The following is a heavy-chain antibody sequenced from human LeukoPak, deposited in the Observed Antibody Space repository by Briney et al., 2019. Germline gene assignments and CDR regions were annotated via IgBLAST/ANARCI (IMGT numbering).Heavy chain of an antibody. D-gene: IGHD4-17*01. V-gene: IGHV4-4*07. CDR2: IYTSGST. J-gene: IGHJ4*02. Sequence: SETLSLTCTVSGGSISSYYWSWIRQPAGKGLEWIGRIYTSGSTNYNPSLKSRVTISLDTSKNQFSLKLSSVTAADTAVYYCANSIDFDYGDYYFDYWGQGALVTISS. CDR3: ANSIDFDYGDYYFDY. CDR1: GGSISSYY.